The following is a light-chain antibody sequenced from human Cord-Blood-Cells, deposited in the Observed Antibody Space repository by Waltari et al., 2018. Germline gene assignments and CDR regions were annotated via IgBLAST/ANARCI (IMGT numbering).Light chain of an antibody. J-gene: IGLJ1*01. V-gene: IGLV5-45*01. CDR3: MIGHSSASV. CDR1: SGINVGTYR. CDR2: YKSDSDK. Sequence: QAVLTQPASLSASPGASASLTCTLRSGINVGTYRIYWYQQKPGSPPQYLLRYKSDSDKQQGSGVPSRFSGSKDASANAGILLISGLQSEDEADYYCMIGHSSASVFGTGTKVTVL.